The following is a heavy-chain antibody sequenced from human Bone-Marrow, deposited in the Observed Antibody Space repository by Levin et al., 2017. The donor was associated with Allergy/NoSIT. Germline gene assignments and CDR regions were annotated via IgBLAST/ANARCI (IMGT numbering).Heavy chain of an antibody. V-gene: IGHV4-30-4*01. Sequence: SETLSLTCTVSGGSISSGDYYWSWIRQPPGKGLEWIGYIYYSGSTYYNPSLKSRVTISVDTSKNQFSLKLSSVTAADTAVYYCAREPVEMATIFFTWGQGTLVTVSS. CDR1: GGSISSGDYY. D-gene: IGHD5-24*01. J-gene: IGHJ5*02. CDR2: IYYSGST. CDR3: AREPVEMATIFFT.